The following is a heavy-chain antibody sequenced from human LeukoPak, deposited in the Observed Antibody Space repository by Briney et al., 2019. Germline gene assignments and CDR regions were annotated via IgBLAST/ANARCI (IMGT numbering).Heavy chain of an antibody. Sequence: GGSLRLSCAASGFSFSSYWMHWVRQTPEKGLVWVSRINSDGTGTSYADSVKGRFTISRDNAKNTLFLQMNSLRAEDSAVYYCALSYDYYYMDVWGKGTTVIVSS. CDR1: GFSFSSYW. CDR3: ALSYDYYYMDV. J-gene: IGHJ6*03. CDR2: INSDGTGT. D-gene: IGHD2-2*01. V-gene: IGHV3-74*01.